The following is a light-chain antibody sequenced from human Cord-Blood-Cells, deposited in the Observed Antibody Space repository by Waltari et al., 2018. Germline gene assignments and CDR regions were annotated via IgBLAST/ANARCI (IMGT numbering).Light chain of an antibody. CDR3: QQSYSTPYS. CDR1: QSISSY. J-gene: IGKJ2*03. CDR2: AAS. V-gene: IGKV1-39*01. Sequence: DIQMTQSPSSLSASVGDRVTITCRASQSISSYLNWYQQKPGKAPKLLIYAASSLQSGVPSRFSGSGSGTDFTLTISSPQPEDLATYYCQQSYSTPYSFGQGTKLEIK.